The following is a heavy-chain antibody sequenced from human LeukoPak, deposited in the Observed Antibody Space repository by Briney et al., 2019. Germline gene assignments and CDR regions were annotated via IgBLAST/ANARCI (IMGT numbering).Heavy chain of an antibody. J-gene: IGHJ1*01. Sequence: SQTLSLTCPVSGGSISSSGYYWSWIRQPPGKGLEWIGNILYTGSTNYNPSLKSRVTISLDTPKNQFSLKLSSVTAADTAVYYCARAGGSLAVGGTEGINFQYWGQGTLVTVSS. CDR3: ARAGGSLAVGGTEGINFQY. D-gene: IGHD6-13*01. CDR1: GGSISSSGYY. CDR2: ILYTGST. V-gene: IGHV4-61*08.